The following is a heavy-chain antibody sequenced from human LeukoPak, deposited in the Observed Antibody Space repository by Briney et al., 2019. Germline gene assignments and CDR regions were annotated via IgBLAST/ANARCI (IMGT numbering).Heavy chain of an antibody. D-gene: IGHD3-16*02. CDR2: ISSSSSYI. J-gene: IGHJ4*02. CDR1: GFTFSSYS. CDR3: ARGVLITFGGVIARYYFDY. V-gene: IGHV3-21*01. Sequence: GGSLRLSCAASGFTFSSYSMNWVRQAPGKGLEWVSSISSSSSYIYYADSVKGRFTISRDNAKNPLYLQMNSLRAEDTAVYYCARGVLITFGGVIARYYFDYWGQGTLVTVSS.